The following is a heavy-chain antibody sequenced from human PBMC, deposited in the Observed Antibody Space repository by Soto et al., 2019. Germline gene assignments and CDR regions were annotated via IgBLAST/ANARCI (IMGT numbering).Heavy chain of an antibody. CDR3: AKDRVSYYFDY. CDR2: ISYDGSNK. J-gene: IGHJ4*02. CDR1: GFTFSSYG. Sequence: PGGSLRLSCAASGFTFSSYGMHWVRQAPGKGLEWVAVISYDGSNKYYADSVKGRFTISRDNSKNTLYLQMNSLRAEDTAVYYCAKDRVSYYFDYWGQGTLVTVSS. D-gene: IGHD6-6*01. V-gene: IGHV3-30*18.